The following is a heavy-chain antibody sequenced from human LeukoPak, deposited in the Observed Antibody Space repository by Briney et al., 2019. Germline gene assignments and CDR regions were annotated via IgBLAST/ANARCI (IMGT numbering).Heavy chain of an antibody. CDR2: THASGNT. D-gene: IGHD2-2*01. CDR3: ASASPAADY. Sequence: SETLSLTCTVSGVSISSYSWSWVRQPAGRGLEWIGHTHASGNTNYSPSLKSRVSMSADTSKNQFSLKLSSVTAADTAVYYCASASPAADYWGQGTLVTVSS. V-gene: IGHV4-4*07. J-gene: IGHJ4*02. CDR1: GVSISSYS.